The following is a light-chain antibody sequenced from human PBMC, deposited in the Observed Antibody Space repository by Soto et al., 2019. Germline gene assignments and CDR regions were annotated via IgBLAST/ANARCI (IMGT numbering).Light chain of an antibody. V-gene: IGLV2-14*03. Sequence: QSVLTQPASVSGSPGQSITISCTGTSSDVGDYDYVSWYQQHPGKAPKLMIYDVSDRPSGVSNRFSGSKSGNTASLTISGLQAEDEADYYCSSYTSGSTVVFGGGTKVTV. J-gene: IGLJ3*02. CDR3: SSYTSGSTVV. CDR1: SSDVGDYDY. CDR2: DVS.